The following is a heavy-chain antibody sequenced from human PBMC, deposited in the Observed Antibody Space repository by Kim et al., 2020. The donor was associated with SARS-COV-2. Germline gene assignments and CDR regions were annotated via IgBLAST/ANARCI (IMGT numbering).Heavy chain of an antibody. CDR1: GFTFADSW. J-gene: IGHJ4*02. CDR2: INQDGNQR. V-gene: IGHV3-7*05. CDR3: AKPWSRGFVI. Sequence: GGSLRLSCSASGFTFADSWMIWVRRAPGKGLEWVANINQDGNQRQYLDSVTGRFTVSRDNAQESLFLQMSSLRSDDTATYYCAKPWSRGFVIWGQGSLV. D-gene: IGHD3-3*01.